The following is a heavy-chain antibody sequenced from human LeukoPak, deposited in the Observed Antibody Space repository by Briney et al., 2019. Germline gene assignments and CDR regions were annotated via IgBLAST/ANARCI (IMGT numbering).Heavy chain of an antibody. D-gene: IGHD6-13*01. CDR1: GFTFSSYG. J-gene: IGHJ4*02. CDR2: VNRDGSST. Sequence: GGSLRLSCAASGFTFSSYGMHWVRQAPGKGLVWVSRVNRDGSSTSYADSVKGRFTISRDNAKNTLSLQMNSLRGEDTAVYYCARDRSVSAAGDTYWGQGTLVTVSS. CDR3: ARDRSVSAAGDTY. V-gene: IGHV3-74*01.